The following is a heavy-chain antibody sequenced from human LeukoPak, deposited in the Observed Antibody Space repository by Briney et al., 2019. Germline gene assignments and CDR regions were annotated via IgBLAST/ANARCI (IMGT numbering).Heavy chain of an antibody. CDR2: INSDGSST. CDR1: GFTFSSYW. V-gene: IGHV3-74*01. Sequence: PGGSLRLSCAASGFTFSSYWMHWVRQAPGKGLVWVSRINSDGSSTSYADSVKGRFTISRDNAKNSLYLQMNSLRAEDTAVYYCARGLAAAGTGLHYWGQGTLVTVSS. CDR3: ARGLAAAGTGLHY. D-gene: IGHD6-13*01. J-gene: IGHJ4*02.